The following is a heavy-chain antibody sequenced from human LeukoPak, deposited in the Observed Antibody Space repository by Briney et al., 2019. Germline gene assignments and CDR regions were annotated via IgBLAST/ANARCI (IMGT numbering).Heavy chain of an antibody. CDR3: ARGLGGTGARYFDY. Sequence: GGSLRLSCAASGFTFSNAWMSWVRQAPGKGLEWVGRIRNKANSHTTEYAASVKGRFTISRDDSKNSLYLQMNSLKTDDTAVYYCARGLGGTGARYFDYWGQGTLVTVSS. V-gene: IGHV3-72*01. D-gene: IGHD3/OR15-3a*01. CDR1: GFTFSNAW. CDR2: IRNKANSHTT. J-gene: IGHJ4*02.